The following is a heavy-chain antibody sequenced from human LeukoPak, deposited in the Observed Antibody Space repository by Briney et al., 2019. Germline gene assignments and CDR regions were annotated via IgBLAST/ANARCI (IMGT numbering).Heavy chain of an antibody. V-gene: IGHV3-15*01. CDR2: IKSKTDGGTT. CDR3: TTDAPIVVVPAAIVY. J-gene: IGHJ4*02. Sequence: PGGSLRLSCAASGFTFSNAWMSWVRQAPGKGLEWVGRIKSKTDGGTTDYAAPVKGRFTISRDDSKNTLYLQMNSLKTEDTAVYYCTTDAPIVVVPAAIVYWGQGTLVTVSS. D-gene: IGHD2-2*02. CDR1: GFTFSNAW.